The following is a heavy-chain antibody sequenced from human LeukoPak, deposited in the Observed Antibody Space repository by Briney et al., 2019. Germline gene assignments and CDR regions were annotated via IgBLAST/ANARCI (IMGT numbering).Heavy chain of an antibody. J-gene: IGHJ4*02. CDR2: ISGSGGST. CDR1: GFTFSSYA. V-gene: IGHV3-23*01. D-gene: IGHD4-17*01. Sequence: PGGSLRPSCAASGFTFSSYAMSWVRQAPGKGLEWVSAISGSGGSTYYADSVKGRFTISRDNSKNTLYLQMNSLRAEDTAVYYCANNDDYGEYFDSWGQGTLVTVSS. CDR3: ANNDDYGEYFDS.